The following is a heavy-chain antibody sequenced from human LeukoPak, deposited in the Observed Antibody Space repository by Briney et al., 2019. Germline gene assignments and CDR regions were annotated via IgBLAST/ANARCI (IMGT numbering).Heavy chain of an antibody. CDR2: IIPIFGTA. D-gene: IGHD6-6*01. Sequence: SVKVSCKASGGTFSSYAVSWVRQAPGQGLEWMGGIIPIFGTANYAQKFQGRVTITTDESTSTAYMELSSLRSEDTAVYYCARAYSSSSNFDYWGQGTLVTVSS. CDR1: GGTFSSYA. J-gene: IGHJ4*02. CDR3: ARAYSSSSNFDY. V-gene: IGHV1-69*05.